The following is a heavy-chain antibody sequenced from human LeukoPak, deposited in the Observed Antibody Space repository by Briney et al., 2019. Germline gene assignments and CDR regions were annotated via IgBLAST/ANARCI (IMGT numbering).Heavy chain of an antibody. CDR1: GFTFSSYE. J-gene: IGHJ4*02. Sequence: PGGSLRLSCAASGFTFSSYEMNWVRQAPGKGLEWVSYISSSDSTIYYADSVKGRFTISRDNAKNSLYLQMNSLRAEDTAVYYCAREMATSIDYWGQGTLVTVSS. CDR3: AREMATSIDY. V-gene: IGHV3-48*03. CDR2: ISSSDSTI. D-gene: IGHD5-24*01.